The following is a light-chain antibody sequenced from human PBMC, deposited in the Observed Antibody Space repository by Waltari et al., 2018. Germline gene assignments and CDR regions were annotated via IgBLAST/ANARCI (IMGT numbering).Light chain of an antibody. CDR1: TSDVGGYNY. V-gene: IGLV2-11*01. J-gene: IGLJ3*02. CDR2: DVT. CDR3: CSFAGTYTWV. Sequence: SALTQPRSVSGSPGQSVTISCTGTTSDVGGYNYVSWYQHHPGKAPKLMIFDVTPLPSGVPDRFSGSKSSNPASLTISGLQAEDEADYYCCSFAGTYTWVFGGGTKVTVL.